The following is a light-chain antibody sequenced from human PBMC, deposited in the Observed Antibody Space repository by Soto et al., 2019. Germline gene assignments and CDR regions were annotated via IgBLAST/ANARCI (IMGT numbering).Light chain of an antibody. Sequence: DIQLTQSPSFLSASVGDRVTITCRASQGLSSYLAWYQQKPGKAPKLLIYAASTLQSGVPSRFSGSGSGTEFSLTISSLQPEDFATYYCQQLNRYPVTFGQGTRLEIK. J-gene: IGKJ5*01. CDR1: QGLSSY. CDR3: QQLNRYPVT. V-gene: IGKV1-9*01. CDR2: AAS.